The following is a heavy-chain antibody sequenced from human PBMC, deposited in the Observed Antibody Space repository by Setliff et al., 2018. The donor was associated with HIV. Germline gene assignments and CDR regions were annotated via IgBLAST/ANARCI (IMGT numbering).Heavy chain of an antibody. CDR3: ARVPYRSAWFSGGHDAFDI. Sequence: ASVKVSCKASGYSFARYGLSWVRQAPGQGLEWMGWISGFNGNTKYAQSFQDRVAMTTETATSTAYMEMRSLRSDDTAVYFCARVPYRSAWFSGGHDAFDIWGQGTRV. CDR2: ISGFNGNT. J-gene: IGHJ3*02. D-gene: IGHD6-19*01. CDR1: GYSFARYG. V-gene: IGHV1-18*01.